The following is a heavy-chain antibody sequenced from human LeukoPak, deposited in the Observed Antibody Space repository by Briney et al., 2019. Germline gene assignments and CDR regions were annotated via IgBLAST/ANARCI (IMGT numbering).Heavy chain of an antibody. D-gene: IGHD5-18*01. Sequence: TSETLSLTCAVYGGSFSGYYWSWIRQPPGKGLEWIGEINHSGSTNYNPSHKSRVTISVDTSKNQFSLKLNSVTAADTAVYYCASRDTATGLDWGQGTLVTVSS. CDR3: ASRDTATGLD. V-gene: IGHV4-34*01. CDR2: INHSGST. CDR1: GGSFSGYY. J-gene: IGHJ4*02.